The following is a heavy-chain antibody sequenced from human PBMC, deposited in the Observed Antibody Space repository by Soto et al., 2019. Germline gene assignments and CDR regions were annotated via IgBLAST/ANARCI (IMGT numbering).Heavy chain of an antibody. J-gene: IGHJ4*02. D-gene: IGHD3-10*01. Sequence: EVQLLESGGGLVQPGGSLRLSCAASGFTFSSYAMRWVRQAPGTGLEWVSGLSGRGGSEYYADSVKGRLTISRDNSKNILSLQMHSLRGEDTAVYYCAKGGSGAATGPTSFDYWGQGTLVNVSS. CDR1: GFTFSSYA. CDR2: LSGRGGSE. CDR3: AKGGSGAATGPTSFDY. V-gene: IGHV3-23*01.